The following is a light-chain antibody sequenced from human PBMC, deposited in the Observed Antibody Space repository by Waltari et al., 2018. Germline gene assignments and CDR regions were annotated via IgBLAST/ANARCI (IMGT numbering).Light chain of an antibody. CDR1: SAHIGSNT. CDR3: AAWDDSLNGQV. J-gene: IGLJ1*01. V-gene: IGLV1-44*01. CDR2: SNN. Sequence: QSVLTQPPSASGTPGQRVTISCSGSSAHIGSNTVNWYQQLPGTAPKLLIYSNNQRPSGVPDRFSGSKSGTSASLAISGLQSEDEADYYCAAWDDSLNGQVFGTGTKVTVL.